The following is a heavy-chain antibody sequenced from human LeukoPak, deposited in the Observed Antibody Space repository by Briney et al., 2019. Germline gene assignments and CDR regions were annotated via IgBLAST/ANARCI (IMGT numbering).Heavy chain of an antibody. J-gene: IGHJ4*02. CDR1: GFTFSSYS. CDR3: AKKMSITAASQVDY. Sequence: PGGSLRLSCAAFGFTFSSYSMSWVRQAPGKGLEWVSAISSSGGSTDYTDSVKGRFTISRDNSKNTLYQQMNSLRAEDTAVYYCAKKMSITAASQVDYWGQGTLVTVSS. CDR2: ISSSGGST. D-gene: IGHD1-20*01. V-gene: IGHV3-23*01.